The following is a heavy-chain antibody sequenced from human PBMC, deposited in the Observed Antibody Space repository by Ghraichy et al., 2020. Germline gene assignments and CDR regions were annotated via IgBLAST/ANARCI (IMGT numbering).Heavy chain of an antibody. D-gene: IGHD1-26*01. V-gene: IGHV3-11*06. CDR3: ARSDSGSYYYGMDV. Sequence: GESLNISCAASGFTFSDYYMSWIRQAPGKGLEWVSYISSSSSYTNYADSVKGRFTISRDNAKNSLYLQMNSLRAEDTAVYYCARSDSGSYYYGMDVWGQGTTVTVSS. CDR1: GFTFSDYY. J-gene: IGHJ6*02. CDR2: ISSSSSYT.